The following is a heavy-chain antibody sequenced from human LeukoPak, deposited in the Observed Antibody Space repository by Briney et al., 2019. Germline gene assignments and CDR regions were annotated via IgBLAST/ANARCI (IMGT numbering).Heavy chain of an antibody. D-gene: IGHD2-15*01. Sequence: GGSLRLSCAASGFTFDDYAMHWVRQAPGKGLEWVSGISWNSGSIGYADSVKGRFTISRDNAKNSLYLQMNSLRAEDTALYYYAKDHAEYCSGGSCHNWYDPWGQGTLVTVSS. CDR3: AKDHAEYCSGGSCHNWYDP. J-gene: IGHJ5*02. CDR2: ISWNSGSI. CDR1: GFTFDDYA. V-gene: IGHV3-9*01.